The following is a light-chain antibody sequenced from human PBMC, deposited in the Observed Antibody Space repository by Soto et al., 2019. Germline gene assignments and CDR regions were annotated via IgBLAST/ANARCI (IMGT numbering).Light chain of an antibody. CDR1: NIGSKS. CDR2: DDS. Sequence: SYELTQPPSVSVAPGQTARITCGGNNIGSKSVHWYQQKPGQAPVLGVYDDSDRPSGIPERFSGSNSGNTATLTISRVEAGDEADYYCQVWDTSSDLVIFGGGTTLTVL. V-gene: IGLV3-21*02. J-gene: IGLJ2*01. CDR3: QVWDTSSDLVI.